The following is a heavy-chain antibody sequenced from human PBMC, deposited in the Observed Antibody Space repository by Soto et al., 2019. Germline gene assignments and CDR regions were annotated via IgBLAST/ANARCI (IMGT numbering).Heavy chain of an antibody. Sequence: QVQLQESGPGLVKPSETLSLTCTVSGGSISSYYWSWIRQPPGKGLEWIGYIYYSGSTNYNPSLKSRVTISVDTSKNQFSLKLSSVTAADTAVYYCARHFPQTTHPLWFGELFESGAFDIWGQGTMVTVSS. CDR3: ARHFPQTTHPLWFGELFESGAFDI. V-gene: IGHV4-59*08. CDR2: IYYSGST. CDR1: GGSISSYY. D-gene: IGHD3-10*01. J-gene: IGHJ3*02.